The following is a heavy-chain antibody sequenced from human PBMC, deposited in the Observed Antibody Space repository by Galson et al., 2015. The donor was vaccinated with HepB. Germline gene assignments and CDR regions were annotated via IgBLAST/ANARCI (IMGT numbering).Heavy chain of an antibody. CDR3: VREYYYYGSGHAGSGGGPRAS. CDR1: GFTFTSYA. J-gene: IGHJ5*02. V-gene: IGHV3-23*01. CDR2: INGSGGTT. D-gene: IGHD3-10*01. Sequence: SLRLSCAASGFTFTSYAMSWVRQAPGKGLEWVSTINGSGGTTYDADSVKGRFTMSRDNGKNMLYLQMNGLRAEDTAIYYCVREYYYYGSGHAGSGGGPRASWGQGTLVTVSS.